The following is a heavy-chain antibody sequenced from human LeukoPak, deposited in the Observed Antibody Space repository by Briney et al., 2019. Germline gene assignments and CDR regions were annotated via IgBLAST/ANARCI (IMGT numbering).Heavy chain of an antibody. V-gene: IGHV1-46*01. CDR3: ARAKLGDYYDSSGYYYFDY. Sequence: ASVKVSCKASGYTFTSYYMRWVRQAPGQGLEWMGIINPSGGSTSYAQKFQGRVTMTRDMSTSTVYMELSSLRSEDTAVYYCARAKLGDYYDSSGYYYFDYWGQGTLVTVSS. J-gene: IGHJ4*02. D-gene: IGHD3-22*01. CDR1: GYTFTSYY. CDR2: INPSGGST.